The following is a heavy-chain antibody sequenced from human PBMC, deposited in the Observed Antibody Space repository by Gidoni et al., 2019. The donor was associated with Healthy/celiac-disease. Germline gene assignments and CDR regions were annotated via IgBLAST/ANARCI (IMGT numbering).Heavy chain of an antibody. CDR2: ISYDGSNK. J-gene: IGHJ6*02. CDR1: GFTFSSYP. Sequence: QVQLVESGGGVVQPGRSLRPSCAASGFTFSSYPMHWVRQAPGKGLEWVAVISYDGSNKYYADSVKGRFTISRDNSKNTLYLQMNSLRAEDTAVYYCARDLVTADLYYYYGMDVWGQGTTVTVSS. D-gene: IGHD2-21*02. V-gene: IGHV3-30-3*01. CDR3: ARDLVTADLYYYYGMDV.